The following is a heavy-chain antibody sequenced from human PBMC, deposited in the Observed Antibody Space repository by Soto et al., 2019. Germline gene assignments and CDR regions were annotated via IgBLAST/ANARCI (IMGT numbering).Heavy chain of an antibody. CDR1: GFTFSSYW. Sequence: EVQLVESGGGLVQPGGSLRLSCAASGFTFSSYWMHWVRQAPGKGLVWVARIKSDGSSTSYADSVKGRFTISRDNAKNTLYRHMNSLRAEDTAVYYCARGLLYLYGMDVWGQGTTVTVSS. CDR3: ARGLLYLYGMDV. J-gene: IGHJ6*02. D-gene: IGHD2-15*01. CDR2: IKSDGSST. V-gene: IGHV3-74*01.